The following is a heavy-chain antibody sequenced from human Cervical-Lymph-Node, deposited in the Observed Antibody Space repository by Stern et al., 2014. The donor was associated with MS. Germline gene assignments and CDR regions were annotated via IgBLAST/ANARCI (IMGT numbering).Heavy chain of an antibody. CDR1: GDSISNDNW. V-gene: IGHV4-4*02. CDR3: ARDQGFQLMNS. D-gene: IGHD2-2*01. J-gene: IGHJ4*02. Sequence: QVKLHESGPGLVRPSGTLSLTCAVSGDSISNDNWWSWVRQPPGKGLEWIGEVYHTGSANYDPSLKSRVTISVDKSKNQFSLRLTSMTAADTAVYYCARDQGFQLMNSWGQGTLVIVSS. CDR2: VYHTGSA.